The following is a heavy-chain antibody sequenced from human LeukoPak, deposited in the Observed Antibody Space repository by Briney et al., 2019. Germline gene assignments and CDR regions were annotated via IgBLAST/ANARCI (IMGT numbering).Heavy chain of an antibody. J-gene: IGHJ4*02. V-gene: IGHV1-18*04. Sequence: GASVKVSWKPSGYTFTSFGISWVRQAPGQGLEWMGWIGAYNGDTNYAQKFQGRVTMTTDTSTSTAYMDLRSLRSDDTAVYYCTRDHCRGDNCPSFDYWGQGTLVTVSS. CDR2: IGAYNGDT. D-gene: IGHD2-15*01. CDR3: TRDHCRGDNCPSFDY. CDR1: GYTFTSFG.